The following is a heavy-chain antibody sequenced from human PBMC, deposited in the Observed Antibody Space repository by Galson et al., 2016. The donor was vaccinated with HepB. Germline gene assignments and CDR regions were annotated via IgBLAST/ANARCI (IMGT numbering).Heavy chain of an antibody. Sequence: SETLSLTCTVSGGSISSYYWSWIRQPPGKGLEWIGYIYYSGSTNYNPPLKSRVNISLDTSKNQFSLRLTSVSAADTAVYYCARGYYDFWAPRHMDVWGKGTTVTVSS. D-gene: IGHD3-3*01. V-gene: IGHV4-59*01. CDR2: IYYSGST. CDR3: ARGYYDFWAPRHMDV. J-gene: IGHJ6*03. CDR1: GGSISSYY.